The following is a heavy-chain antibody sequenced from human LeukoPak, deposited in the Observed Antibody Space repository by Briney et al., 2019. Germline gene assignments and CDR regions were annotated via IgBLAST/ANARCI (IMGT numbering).Heavy chain of an antibody. CDR3: ARDLRGGSSSGGVDY. Sequence: PGGSLRLSCAASGFTFSSYSMSWVRQAPGKGLEWVSYIRSSGSTIYYADSVKGRFTISRDNAKNSLYLQMTSLRDEDTAVYYCARDLRGGSSSGGVDYWGQGTLVTIS. CDR1: GFTFSSYS. D-gene: IGHD6-6*01. CDR2: IRSSGSTI. V-gene: IGHV3-48*02. J-gene: IGHJ4*02.